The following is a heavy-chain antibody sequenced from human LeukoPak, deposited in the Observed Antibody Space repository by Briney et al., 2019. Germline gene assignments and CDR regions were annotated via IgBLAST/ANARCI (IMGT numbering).Heavy chain of an antibody. D-gene: IGHD2-8*02. CDR3: ARQIWSASFDY. Sequence: PSETLSLTCTVSGGSISSYYWSWIRQPPGKGLEWIGYIYTSGSTIYNPSLKSRVTISVDTSKNQFSLKLSSVTAADTAVYYCARQIWSASFDYWGQGTLVTVSS. CDR2: IYTSGST. CDR1: GGSISSYY. J-gene: IGHJ4*02. V-gene: IGHV4-4*09.